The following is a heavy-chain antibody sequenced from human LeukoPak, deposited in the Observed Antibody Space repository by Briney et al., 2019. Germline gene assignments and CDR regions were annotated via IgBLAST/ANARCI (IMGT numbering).Heavy chain of an antibody. J-gene: IGHJ4*02. V-gene: IGHV4-31*03. Sequence: NPSETLSLTCTVSGGSISSGGYYWSWIRQHPGKGLEWIGYIYYSGSTYYNPSLKSRVTISVDTSKNQFSLKLSSVTAADTAVYYCARRAYYYDSSGYWDFDYWGQGTLVTVSS. CDR2: IYYSGST. D-gene: IGHD3-22*01. CDR1: GGSISSGGYY. CDR3: ARRAYYYDSSGYWDFDY.